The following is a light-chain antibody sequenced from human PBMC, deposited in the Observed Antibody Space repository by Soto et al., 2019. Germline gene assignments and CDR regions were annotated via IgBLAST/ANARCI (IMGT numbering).Light chain of an antibody. Sequence: DIVMTQSPDSLTLSLGERATINCKSSQSVFSRFRNKNYLGWFQQKPGQTPRLLIYWPSTRESGVSDRFSGSGSGTDFTLTIDSLQAEDVAVYYCQQYYTAPTWTFGQGTKVEV. CDR1: QSVFSRFRNKNY. CDR3: QQYYTAPTWT. CDR2: WPS. V-gene: IGKV4-1*01. J-gene: IGKJ1*01.